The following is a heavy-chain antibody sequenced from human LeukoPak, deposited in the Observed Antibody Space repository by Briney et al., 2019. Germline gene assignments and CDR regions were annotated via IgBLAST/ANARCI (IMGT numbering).Heavy chain of an antibody. J-gene: IGHJ4*02. Sequence: GGSLGLSCAASGFTFSSYAMSWVRQAPGKGLEWVSAISGSGGSTYYADSVKGRFTISRDNSKNTLYLQMNSLRAEDTAVYYCEVTGAAGYFDYWGQGTLVTVSS. V-gene: IGHV3-23*01. CDR2: ISGSGGST. CDR3: EVTGAAGYFDY. CDR1: GFTFSSYA.